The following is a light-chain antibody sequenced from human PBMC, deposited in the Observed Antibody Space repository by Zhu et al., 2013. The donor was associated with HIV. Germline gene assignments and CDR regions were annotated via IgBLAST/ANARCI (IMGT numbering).Light chain of an antibody. V-gene: IGKV1-39*01. CDR3: HQSYITPWT. CDR1: QTISNY. Sequence: DIQMTQSPSSLSASVGDRVTITCRASQTISNYLNWYQQKPGKAPKLLIYAASSLQSGVPSRFSGSGSETDFTLTINSLQPEDFATYYCHQSYITPWTFGQGTKVEIK. CDR2: AAS. J-gene: IGKJ1*01.